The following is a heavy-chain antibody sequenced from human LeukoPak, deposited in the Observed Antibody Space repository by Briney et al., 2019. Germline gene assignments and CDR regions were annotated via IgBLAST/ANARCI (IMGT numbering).Heavy chain of an antibody. Sequence: GGSLRLSCAASGFTFSSYAMSWVRQAPGKGLEWVSAIIGSGGSTYYADSVKGRFTISRDNSKNTLYLQMNSLRAEDTAVYYCAKDLVATIKGRIAVAGTNPFDYWGQGTLVTVSS. CDR2: IIGSGGST. CDR1: GFTFSSYA. V-gene: IGHV3-23*01. CDR3: AKDLVATIKGRIAVAGTNPFDY. J-gene: IGHJ4*02. D-gene: IGHD6-19*01.